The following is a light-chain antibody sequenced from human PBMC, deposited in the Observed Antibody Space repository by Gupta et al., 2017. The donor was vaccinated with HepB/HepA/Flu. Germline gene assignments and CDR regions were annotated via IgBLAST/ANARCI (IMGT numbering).Light chain of an antibody. CDR2: NDN. V-gene: IGLV1-47*02. Sequence: QPVLTQPPSASGTPGQRVTIPYSGSSSNIGNDNAYWYQQLPGTAPKLLIYNDNQRPSGVPDRFSGSKSGTTASLAISGLRSEDEADYYCVGWDDSLSGYVFGAGTKVTVL. J-gene: IGLJ1*01. CDR1: SSNIGNDN. CDR3: VGWDDSLSGYV.